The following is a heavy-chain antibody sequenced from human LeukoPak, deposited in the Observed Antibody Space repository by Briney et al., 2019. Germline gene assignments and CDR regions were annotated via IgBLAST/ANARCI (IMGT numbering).Heavy chain of an antibody. CDR1: GGSISSGDYY. Sequence: SETLSLTCTVSGGSISSGDYYWSWIRQPPGKGLEWIGYIYYSGSTSYNPSLKSRLTISVDTSKNQFSLKLSSVTAADTAVYYCARLCSGGSCSSYFDYWGQGTLVTVSS. CDR2: IYYSGST. V-gene: IGHV4-30-4*01. D-gene: IGHD2-15*01. J-gene: IGHJ4*02. CDR3: ARLCSGGSCSSYFDY.